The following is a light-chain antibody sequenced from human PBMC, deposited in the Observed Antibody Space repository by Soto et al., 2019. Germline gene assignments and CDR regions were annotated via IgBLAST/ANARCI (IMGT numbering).Light chain of an antibody. CDR2: DAS. Sequence: DIQMTQSPSTLSASVGDRVTITCRASQSISSWLAWYQQKPGKAPKLLIYDASSLESGVPSRFSGSGSATELNLTISSLQPDDFATYYCQQYNSYSPNTFGQGTKLEIK. CDR1: QSISSW. CDR3: QQYNSYSPNT. J-gene: IGKJ2*01. V-gene: IGKV1-5*01.